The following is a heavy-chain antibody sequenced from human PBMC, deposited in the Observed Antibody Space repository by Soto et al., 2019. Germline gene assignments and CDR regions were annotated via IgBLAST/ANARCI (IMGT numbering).Heavy chain of an antibody. CDR2: IYYSGST. V-gene: IGHV4-59*08. CDR3: ARHVFTTVVRGFLITFEYYSGLDV. CDR1: GGSISSYY. J-gene: IGHJ6*02. D-gene: IGHD3-10*01. Sequence: SETLSLTCTVSGGSISSYYWSWIRQPPGKGLEWIGYIYYSGSTNYNPSLKSRVTISVDTSRDQFSLKLCSVTTADTAVYYCARHVFTTVVRGFLITFEYYSGLDVWGQGTTVTVSS.